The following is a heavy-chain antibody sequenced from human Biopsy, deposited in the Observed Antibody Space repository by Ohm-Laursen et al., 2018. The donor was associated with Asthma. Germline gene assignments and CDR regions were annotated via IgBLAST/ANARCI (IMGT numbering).Heavy chain of an antibody. Sequence: GASVKVSCKTSGGTFSSYAISWVRQAPGQGLEWMGGIIPIFGTANYAQKFQGRVTMTTDTSTSTAYMELRSLRSDDTAVYYCASGLGMDVWGQGTTVTVSS. V-gene: IGHV1-69*05. CDR1: GGTFSSYA. CDR2: IIPIFGTA. CDR3: ASGLGMDV. J-gene: IGHJ6*02.